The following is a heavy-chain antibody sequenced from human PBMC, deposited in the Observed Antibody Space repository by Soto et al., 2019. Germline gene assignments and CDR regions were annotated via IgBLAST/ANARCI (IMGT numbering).Heavy chain of an antibody. J-gene: IGHJ5*02. CDR3: ARELKPYNSGWYFTLS. V-gene: IGHV4-4*07. D-gene: IGHD6-19*01. CDR1: GGSVSSHY. Sequence: LTCSVSGGSVSSHYWSWVRQPAGKGLEWIGRIYISGNTKYNPSFKSRVTMSVDTSKNQVSLRLSSVTAADTAVYYCARELKPYNSGWYFTLSWSQGTQVTVSS. CDR2: IYISGNT.